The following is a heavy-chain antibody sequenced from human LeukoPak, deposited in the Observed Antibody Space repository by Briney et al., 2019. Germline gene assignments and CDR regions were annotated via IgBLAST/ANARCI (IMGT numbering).Heavy chain of an antibody. J-gene: IGHJ5*02. CDR3: ARDRDDDPNSSWYRSGLNWFDP. CDR1: GGSISSTSYY. Sequence: SETLSLTCSVSGGSISSTSYYWGWIRQPPGKGLEWIGSIYYSRSTYYNPSLKSRVTISVDTSKNQFSLKLSSVTAADTAVYYCARDRDDDPNSSWYRSGLNWFDPWGQGTLVTVSS. CDR2: IYYSRST. V-gene: IGHV4-39*07. D-gene: IGHD6-13*01.